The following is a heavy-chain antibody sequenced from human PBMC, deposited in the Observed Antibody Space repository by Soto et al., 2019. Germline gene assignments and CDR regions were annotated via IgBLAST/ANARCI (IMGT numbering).Heavy chain of an antibody. V-gene: IGHV1-18*04. J-gene: IGHJ4*02. D-gene: IGHD5-18*01. CDR2: ISAYNGNT. CDR3: ARARGAAMVMGDY. CDR1: CYTFTSYG. Sequence: GXSGEVYFRASCYTFTSYGISWVRQAPGQGLEWMGWISAYNGNTNYAQKLQGRVTMTTDTSTSTAYMELRSLRSDDTAVYYCARARGAAMVMGDYWGQGTLVTVSS.